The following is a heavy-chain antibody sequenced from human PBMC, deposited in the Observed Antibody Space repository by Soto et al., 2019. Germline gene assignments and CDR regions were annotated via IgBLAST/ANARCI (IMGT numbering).Heavy chain of an antibody. J-gene: IGHJ4*01. CDR1: GLTFSSYG. V-gene: IGHV3-74*01. CDR3: ASDPYYDSSGFDY. Sequence: GGSLRLSCAASGLTFSSYGMHWVRQAPGKGLGWVSHINSDGSSTSYADSVKGRFTISRDNAKNTLYLQMNSLRAEDTALYSCASDPYYDSSGFDYWGQGTQVTVSS. CDR2: INSDGSST. D-gene: IGHD3-22*01.